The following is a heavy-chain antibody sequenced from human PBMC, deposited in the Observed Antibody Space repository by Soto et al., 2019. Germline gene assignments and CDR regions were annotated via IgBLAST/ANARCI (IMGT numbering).Heavy chain of an antibody. V-gene: IGHV1-8*01. CDR1: GYTFTSYD. J-gene: IGHJ5*02. CDR3: AREGGRQLANWLDP. D-gene: IGHD6-6*01. Sequence: ASVKVSCKASGYTFTSYDINWVRQATGQGLEWMGWMNPNSGNTGYAQKFQGRVTMTRNTSISTAYMELSSLRSEDTAVYYCAREGGRQLANWLDPWGQGTLVTVSS. CDR2: MNPNSGNT.